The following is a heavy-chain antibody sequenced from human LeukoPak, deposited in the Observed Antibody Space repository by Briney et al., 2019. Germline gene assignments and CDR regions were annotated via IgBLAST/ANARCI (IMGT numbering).Heavy chain of an antibody. Sequence: GGSLRLSCAASGFTFSSYSMNWVRQAPGKGLEWVSSISSSSSYIYYADSVKGRFTISRDNAKNSLYLQMNSLRAEDTAVYYCARVAGSGSRKYYYGMDVWGQGTTVTVSS. D-gene: IGHD3-10*01. CDR1: GFTFSSYS. V-gene: IGHV3-21*01. CDR3: ARVAGSGSRKYYYGMDV. J-gene: IGHJ6*02. CDR2: ISSSSSYI.